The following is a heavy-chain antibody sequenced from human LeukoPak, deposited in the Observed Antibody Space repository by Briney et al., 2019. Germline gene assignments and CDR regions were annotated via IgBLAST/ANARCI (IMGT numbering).Heavy chain of an antibody. CDR1: GYTFTSYD. CDR3: ARGPPVLLWFGSHRITYYYYGMDV. Sequence: ASVKVSCKASGYTFTSYDINWVRQATGQGLEWMGWMNPNSGNTGYAQKSQGRVTMTRNTSISTAYMELSSLRSEDTAVYYCARGPPVLLWFGSHRITYYYYGMDVWGQGTTVTVSS. CDR2: MNPNSGNT. J-gene: IGHJ6*02. D-gene: IGHD3-10*01. V-gene: IGHV1-8*01.